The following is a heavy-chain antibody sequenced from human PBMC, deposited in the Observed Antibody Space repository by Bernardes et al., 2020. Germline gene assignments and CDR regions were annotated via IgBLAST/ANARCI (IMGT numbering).Heavy chain of an antibody. CDR3: AREWSLALGNHFDH. D-gene: IGHD3-10*01. CDR2: INEGGNEK. V-gene: IGHV3-7*01. J-gene: IGHJ4*02. CDR1: GFTFSRYW. Sequence: GGSLRLSCAASGFTFSRYWMTWIRQAPGKGLEWVANINEGGNEKYYLDSVQGRFTVSRDNSKNSLYLQMNSLTVDDTGVYYCAREWSLALGNHFDHWGQGILVTVAS.